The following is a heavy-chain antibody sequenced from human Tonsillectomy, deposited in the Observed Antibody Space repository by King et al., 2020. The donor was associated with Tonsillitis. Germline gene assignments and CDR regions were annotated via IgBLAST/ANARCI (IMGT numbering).Heavy chain of an antibody. CDR1: GGSISSGNYY. V-gene: IGHV4-39*01. J-gene: IGHJ6*02. Sequence: QLQESGPGLVKPSETLSLTCTVSGGSISSGNYYWGWIRQPPGKGLEWIGSTYYSGSTYYNPSLKSRVTISVDTPKNQFSLKLSSVTDTDTAVYYCVRHTVPYYVGPGQRYYYGIDVWGQGTTVTVSS. CDR2: TYYSGST. D-gene: IGHD3-10*01. CDR3: VRHTVPYYVGPGQRYYYGIDV.